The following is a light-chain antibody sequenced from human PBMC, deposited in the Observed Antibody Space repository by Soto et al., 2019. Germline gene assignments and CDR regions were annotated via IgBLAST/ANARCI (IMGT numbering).Light chain of an antibody. J-gene: IGKJ3*01. Sequence: DIQMTQSPSTLSASIGDRVTITCRASQSINNWLAWYQQKPGKAPKVLIYKASGLESGVPSRFSGSESGTEFTLAINSLQPDDFATYYCQQYDTYPFTFGPGTKVDIK. CDR2: KAS. CDR3: QQYDTYPFT. V-gene: IGKV1-5*03. CDR1: QSINNW.